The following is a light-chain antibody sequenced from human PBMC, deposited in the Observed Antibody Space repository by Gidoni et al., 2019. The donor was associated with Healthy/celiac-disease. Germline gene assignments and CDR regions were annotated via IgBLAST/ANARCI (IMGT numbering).Light chain of an antibody. CDR3: QQYGSSPPVT. CDR2: GAS. J-gene: IGKJ5*01. CDR1: HSVSSNY. V-gene: IGKV3-20*01. Sequence: IVLTQSPCTLSLSPGASATLSCRASHSVSSNYLAWYQQKPGQAPRLLIYGASSRATGSPDRFSGSGSGTDFTLTISRLEPEDFAVYYCQQYGSSPPVTFGQGTRLEIK.